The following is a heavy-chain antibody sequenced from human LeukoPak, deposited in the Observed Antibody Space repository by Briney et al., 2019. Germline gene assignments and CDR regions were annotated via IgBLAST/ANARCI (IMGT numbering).Heavy chain of an antibody. CDR3: ARQRRDGSGFDS. Sequence: GGSLRLSCAASGSTFTNYDMPWVRQASGRGLEWVSAIGSAGDTYYLDSVKGRFTISRENAKNSFYLQMNSLRAGDTAVYYCARQRRDGSGFDSWGQGTLVTVSS. CDR1: GSTFTNYD. J-gene: IGHJ4*02. V-gene: IGHV3-13*01. D-gene: IGHD1-1*01. CDR2: IGSAGDT.